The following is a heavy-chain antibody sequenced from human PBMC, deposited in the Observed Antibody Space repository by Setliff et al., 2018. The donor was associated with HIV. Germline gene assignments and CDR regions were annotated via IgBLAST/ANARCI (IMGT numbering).Heavy chain of an antibody. J-gene: IGHJ2*01. CDR2: ISGSGDSGDST. CDR3: AKKGLDDYDDYLNLRWCFDL. CDR1: GFTFSSYA. D-gene: IGHD4-17*01. V-gene: IGHV3-23*01. Sequence: GGSLRLSCAASGFTFSSYAMSWVRQAPGKGLEWVSAISGSGDSGDSTYYADSVKGRFTISRDNSKNTLHLQMISLRAEDTAVYYCAKKGLDDYDDYLNLRWCFDLWGRGTLVTVSS.